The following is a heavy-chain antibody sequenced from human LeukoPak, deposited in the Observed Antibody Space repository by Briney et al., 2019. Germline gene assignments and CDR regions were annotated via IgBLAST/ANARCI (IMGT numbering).Heavy chain of an antibody. CDR2: ISGSGSST. D-gene: IGHD3-9*01. Sequence: GGSLRLSCAASGFTFSNYAMSWVRQAPGKGLEWVSGISGSGSSTYYTDSVKGRFTISRDNSKNTLYLQMNSLRAEDTAVYYCAKDTRRDYDILTGPDYWGQGTLVTVSS. CDR1: GFTFSNYA. CDR3: AKDTRRDYDILTGPDY. V-gene: IGHV3-23*01. J-gene: IGHJ4*02.